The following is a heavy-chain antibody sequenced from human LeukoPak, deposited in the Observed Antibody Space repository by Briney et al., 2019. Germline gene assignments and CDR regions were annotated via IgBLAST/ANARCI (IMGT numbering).Heavy chain of an antibody. CDR2: ISGDGGVT. CDR3: GKRIYNNNWPGHGRNFDF. CDR1: GFTFSDAV. Sequence: QPGGSLRLSCAASGFTFSDAVMSWVRQAPGKGLEWVSAISGDGGVTYYAASVKGRFTISRDNSKNTVYLQMNSLRAEDTAVYYCGKRIYNNNWPGHGRNFDFRGQGTLVTVSS. J-gene: IGHJ4*02. V-gene: IGHV3-23*01. D-gene: IGHD1-1*01.